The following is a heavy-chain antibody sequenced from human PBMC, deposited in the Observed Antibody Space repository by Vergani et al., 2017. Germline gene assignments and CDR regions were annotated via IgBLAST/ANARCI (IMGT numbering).Heavy chain of an antibody. CDR2: ISDSGTSI. V-gene: IGHV3-11*01. CDR1: GFTFRDFY. CDR3: AGGNWNDGFNSYHSIEV. D-gene: IGHD1-1*01. J-gene: IGHJ6*03. Sequence: QVQLVESGGTLVKPGGSLRLSCAASGFTFRDFYMTWIRQVPGKGLELVSHISDSGTSINYADSVKGRFTVSRDNAKKSLYLQITSLRVEDTAVYYWAGGNWNDGFNSYHSIEVWGKGTTVTVSS.